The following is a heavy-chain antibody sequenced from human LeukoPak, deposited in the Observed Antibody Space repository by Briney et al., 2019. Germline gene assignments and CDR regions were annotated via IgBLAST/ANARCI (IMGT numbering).Heavy chain of an antibody. V-gene: IGHV4-34*01. CDR3: ARGLRRGGFPLGY. J-gene: IGHJ4*02. D-gene: IGHD3-10*01. Sequence: SETLSLTCAVYGGSFSGYYWSWIRQPPGKGLEWIGEINHSGSTNYNPSLKSRVTISVDTSKNQFSLKLSSVTAADTAVYYCARGLRRGGFPLGYWGQGTLVIVSS. CDR2: INHSGST. CDR1: GGSFSGYY.